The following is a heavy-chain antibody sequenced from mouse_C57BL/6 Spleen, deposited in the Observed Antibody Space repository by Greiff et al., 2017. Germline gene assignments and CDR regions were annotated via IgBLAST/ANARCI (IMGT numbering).Heavy chain of an antibody. V-gene: IGHV3-6*01. CDR3: ARYSNSYYFDY. D-gene: IGHD2-5*01. CDR2: ISYDGSN. J-gene: IGHJ2*01. Sequence: DVKLQESGPGLVKPSQSLSLTCSVTGYSITSGYYWNWIRQFPGNKLEWMGYISYDGSNNYNPSLKNRISITRDTSKNQFFLKLNSVTTEDTATYYCARYSNSYYFDYWGQGTTLTVSS. CDR1: GYSITSGYY.